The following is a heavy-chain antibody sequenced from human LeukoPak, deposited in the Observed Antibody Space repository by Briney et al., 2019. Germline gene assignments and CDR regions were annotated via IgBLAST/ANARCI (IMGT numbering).Heavy chain of an antibody. Sequence: GGSLRLSCAASGFTFSSYTMSWVRQAPGKGLEWVSTISGSSGSAYYADSVKGRFTISKDNAKNTVYLQMNNLRAEDTAVYYCVSFYETYWGRGTLVTVSS. CDR3: VSFYETY. D-gene: IGHD2-2*01. CDR2: ISGSSGSA. V-gene: IGHV3-23*01. J-gene: IGHJ4*02. CDR1: GFTFSSYT.